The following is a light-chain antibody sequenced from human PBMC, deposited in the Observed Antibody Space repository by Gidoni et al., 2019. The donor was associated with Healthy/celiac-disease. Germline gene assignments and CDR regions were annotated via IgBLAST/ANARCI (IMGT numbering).Light chain of an antibody. J-gene: IGKJ1*01. Sequence: EIVMTQSPATLSVSPGERATLSCSASQSVSSNLAWYQQKPGHAPRLLISGASTRDTGIPARCSGSGSGTEFTFTIRSLQSEDFAVYYCQQYNNWPRTFGQGTKVEIK. V-gene: IGKV3-15*01. CDR3: QQYNNWPRT. CDR1: QSVSSN. CDR2: GAS.